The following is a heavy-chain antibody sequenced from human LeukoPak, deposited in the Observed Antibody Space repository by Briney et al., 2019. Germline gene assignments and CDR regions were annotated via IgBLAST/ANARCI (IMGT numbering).Heavy chain of an antibody. CDR1: GYSFTSYW. Sequence: KTGESLKISCKGSGYSFTSYWIGWVRQAPGKGLELVSSISSMSSYIYYADSVKGRFTISRDNAKNSLYLQMNSLRVEDSAVYYCARAKPFDYWGQGALVTVSS. J-gene: IGHJ4*02. D-gene: IGHD1-14*01. CDR2: ISSMSSYI. CDR3: ARAKPFDY. V-gene: IGHV3-21*01.